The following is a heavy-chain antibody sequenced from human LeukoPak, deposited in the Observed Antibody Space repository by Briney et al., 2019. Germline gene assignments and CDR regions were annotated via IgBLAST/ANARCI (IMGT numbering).Heavy chain of an antibody. CDR2: ISSYNGDT. CDR1: GYNLLNYG. D-gene: IGHD1-14*01. CDR3: ARKGEPKSSNLYYYYGMDV. V-gene: IGHV1-18*01. Sequence: ASVTVSCKASGYNLLNYGISWVRQAPGQGVEWMGWISSYNGDTKYAQKFQGRVTMTTDTSTNTAHMELRSLISDDTAVYYCARKGEPKSSNLYYYYGMDVWGQGTTVTVSS. J-gene: IGHJ6*02.